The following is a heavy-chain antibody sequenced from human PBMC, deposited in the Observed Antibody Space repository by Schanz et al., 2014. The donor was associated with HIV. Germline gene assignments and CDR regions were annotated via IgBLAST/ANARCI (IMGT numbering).Heavy chain of an antibody. CDR3: ARDFFADGDLFYYDYYGMDV. CDR1: GFSLSGFW. CDR2: VKQDGSDK. V-gene: IGHV3-7*01. D-gene: IGHD4-17*01. J-gene: IGHJ6*02. Sequence: DVQLVESGGGLVQPGGSLRLSCAASGFSLSGFWMSWVRQAPGKGLEWVANVKQDGSDKYYVESVKGRFTISRDNARNSLFLQMSRLRVEDTAVYYCARDFFADGDLFYYDYYGMDVWGQGTTVTVSS.